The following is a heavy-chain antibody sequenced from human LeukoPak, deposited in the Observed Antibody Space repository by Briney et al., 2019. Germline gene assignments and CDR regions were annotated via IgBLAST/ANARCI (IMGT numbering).Heavy chain of an antibody. CDR1: GFTVSSNY. J-gene: IGHJ4*02. V-gene: IGHV3-53*01. CDR3: ARVAQHRYYYDSSAYRYYFDY. Sequence: PGGSLRLSCAASGFTVSSNYMSWVRQAPGKGLEWVSVIYSGGSTYYADSVKGRFTISRDNSKNTLYLQMNSLRAEDTAVYYCARVAQHRYYYDSSAYRYYFDYWGQGTLVTVSS. D-gene: IGHD3-22*01. CDR2: IYSGGST.